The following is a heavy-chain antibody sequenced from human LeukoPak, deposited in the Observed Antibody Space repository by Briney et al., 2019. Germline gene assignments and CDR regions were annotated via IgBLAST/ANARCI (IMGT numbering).Heavy chain of an antibody. D-gene: IGHD5-24*01. J-gene: IGHJ4*02. CDR2: IGIDSGNT. CDR3: ARDYKYAFDN. Sequence: GRSLRLSCAASGFTFSEYSMNWVRQAAGKGLEWISYIGIDSGNTNYADSVKGRFTISGDKAKNSLYLQMNSLRVEDTAVYYCARDYKYAFDNWGQGTLVTVSS. V-gene: IGHV3-48*01. CDR1: GFTFSEYS.